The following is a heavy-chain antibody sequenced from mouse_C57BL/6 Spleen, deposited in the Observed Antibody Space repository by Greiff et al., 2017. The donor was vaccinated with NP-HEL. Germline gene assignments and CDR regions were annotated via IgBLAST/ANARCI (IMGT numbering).Heavy chain of an antibody. CDR1: GYAFTNYL. Sequence: QVQLQQSGAELVRPGTSVKVSCKASGYAFTNYLIEWVKQRPGQGLEWIGVINPGSGGTNYNEKFKGKATLTADKSSSTAYMQLSSLTSEDSAVYFWARDGDYGNYGGYFDYWGQGTTLTVSS. J-gene: IGHJ2*01. CDR2: INPGSGGT. V-gene: IGHV1-54*01. D-gene: IGHD2-1*01. CDR3: ARDGDYGNYGGYFDY.